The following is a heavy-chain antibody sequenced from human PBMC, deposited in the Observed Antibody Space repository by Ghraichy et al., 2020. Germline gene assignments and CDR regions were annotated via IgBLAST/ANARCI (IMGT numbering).Heavy chain of an antibody. V-gene: IGHV3-74*01. CDR3: ARGLTLDTSGFYTDY. J-gene: IGHJ4*02. D-gene: IGHD3-22*01. Sequence: GESLNISCAASGFSFSAYWMHWVRQVPGKGLVWVSRINSDESSTRYADTVKGRFTISRDNAKNTLFLQMNSLRADDTAVYYCARGLTLDTSGFYTDYWGQGTLVTVSS. CDR1: GFSFSAYW. CDR2: INSDESST.